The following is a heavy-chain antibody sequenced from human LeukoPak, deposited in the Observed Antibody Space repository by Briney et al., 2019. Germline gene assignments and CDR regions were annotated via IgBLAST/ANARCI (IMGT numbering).Heavy chain of an antibody. CDR3: ARAAGLLWFGELSNWFDP. CDR1: GYSFTSYW. J-gene: IGHJ5*02. Sequence: GESLKISCKGSGYSFTSYWIGWVRQMPGKGLEWMGIIYPGDSDTRYGPSFQGQVTISADKSISTAYLQWSSLKASDTAMYYCARAAGLLWFGELSNWFDPWGQGTLVTVSS. CDR2: IYPGDSDT. V-gene: IGHV5-51*01. D-gene: IGHD3-10*01.